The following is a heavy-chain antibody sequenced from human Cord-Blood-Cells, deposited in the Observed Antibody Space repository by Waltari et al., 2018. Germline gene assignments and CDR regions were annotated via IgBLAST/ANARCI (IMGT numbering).Heavy chain of an antibody. CDR3: ARSANDFWSGYYFDY. D-gene: IGHD3-3*01. V-gene: IGHV4-39*01. J-gene: IGHJ4*02. Sequence: QLQLQASVPGLVKPSETLSLTCPVSGCSIRSRSYFWAWIRQPPGKGLEWIGSIYYSGSTYYNPSLKSRVTISVDTSKNQFSLKLSSVTAADTAVYYCARSANDFWSGYYFDYWGQGTLVTVSS. CDR2: IYYSGST. CDR1: GCSIRSRSYF.